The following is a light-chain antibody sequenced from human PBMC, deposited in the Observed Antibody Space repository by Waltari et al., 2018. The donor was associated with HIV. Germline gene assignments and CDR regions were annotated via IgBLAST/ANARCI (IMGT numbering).Light chain of an antibody. CDR1: SGYIASNY. CDR3: QSVDSFHHVI. CDR2: EDS. J-gene: IGLJ2*01. V-gene: IGLV6-57*01. Sequence: NFMLTQPHSVSGSPGETVIISCTRSSGYIASNYVQWYQQRPGSSPRTVIYEDSQRPSGVPDRFSGSTDSSSNSASLSIVGLQVEDEADYYCQSVDSFHHVIFGGGTKLTVL.